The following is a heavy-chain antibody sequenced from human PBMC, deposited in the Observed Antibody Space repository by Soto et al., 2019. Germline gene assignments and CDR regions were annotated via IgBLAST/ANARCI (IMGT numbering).Heavy chain of an antibody. D-gene: IGHD3-16*01. CDR1: GFTFSNAW. V-gene: IGHV3-15*01. CDR3: TTGLGMITFGGVISREFDY. Sequence: GGSLRLSCAASGFTFSNAWMSWVRQAPGKGLEWVGRIKSKTDGGTTDYAAPVKGRFTISRDDSKNTLYLQMNSLKTEDTAVYYCTTGLGMITFGGVISREFDYWGQGTLVTVSS. CDR2: IKSKTDGGTT. J-gene: IGHJ4*02.